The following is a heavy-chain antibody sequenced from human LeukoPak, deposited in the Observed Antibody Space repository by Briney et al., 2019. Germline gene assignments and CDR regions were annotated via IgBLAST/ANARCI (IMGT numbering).Heavy chain of an antibody. CDR1: GYSFTDYI. CDR2: INTNTGNP. Sequence: GASVKASCKASGYSFTDYILNWVRQAPGQGLEWMGWINTNTGNPTYAQGFIRRFVFSLDTSVSTAYLQISDLKTEDTAVYYCARDYQIGIAVDYNWFDPWGQGTLVTVSS. D-gene: IGHD6-19*01. CDR3: ARDYQIGIAVDYNWFDP. V-gene: IGHV7-4-1*02. J-gene: IGHJ5*02.